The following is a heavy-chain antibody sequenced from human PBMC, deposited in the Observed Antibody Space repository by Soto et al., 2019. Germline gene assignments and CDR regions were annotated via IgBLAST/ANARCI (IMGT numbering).Heavy chain of an antibody. CDR3: ARGYYFYSSGCIAH. Sequence: EVQLVESGGGLVKPGGSLRLSCAASGFTFSSHSMNWVRQAPGRGLEWVSSMSGSGTYIYYADSVKGRFTISSDNAKNLLYLQIDSLRADHTAVSLCARGYYFYSSGCIAHRGQGTLVTVSS. V-gene: IGHV3-21*01. CDR1: GFTFSSHS. CDR2: MSGSGTYI. J-gene: IGHJ4*02. D-gene: IGHD3-22*01.